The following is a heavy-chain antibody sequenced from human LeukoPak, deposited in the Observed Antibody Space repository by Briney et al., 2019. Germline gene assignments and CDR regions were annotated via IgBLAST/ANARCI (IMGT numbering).Heavy chain of an antibody. Sequence: GGSLRLSCAASGFTFSSYSMNWVRQAPGKGLEWVSAVSGSGGGTYYADSVKGRFTISRDNSKNTLYLQMNSLRAEDTAVYYCAKAEASVADKSNWFDPWGQGTLVTVSS. CDR2: VSGSGGGT. CDR3: AKAEASVADKSNWFDP. CDR1: GFTFSSYS. J-gene: IGHJ5*02. V-gene: IGHV3-23*01. D-gene: IGHD6-19*01.